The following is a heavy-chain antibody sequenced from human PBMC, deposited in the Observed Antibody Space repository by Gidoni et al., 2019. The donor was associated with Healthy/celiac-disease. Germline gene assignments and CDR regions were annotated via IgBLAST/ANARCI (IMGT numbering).Heavy chain of an antibody. J-gene: IGHJ5*02. V-gene: IGHV3-23*01. D-gene: IGHD3-3*01. CDR2: ISGSGGST. CDR1: GFTFSSYA. Sequence: EVQLLASGGGLVQPGGSLRLSCAASGFTFSSYAMSWVRQAPGKGLEWVSAISGSGGSTYYADSVKGRFTISRDNSKNTLYLQMNSLRAEDTSVYYCAKHKTYYDFWSGYYTYHWFDPWGQGTLVTVSS. CDR3: AKHKTYYDFWSGYYTYHWFDP.